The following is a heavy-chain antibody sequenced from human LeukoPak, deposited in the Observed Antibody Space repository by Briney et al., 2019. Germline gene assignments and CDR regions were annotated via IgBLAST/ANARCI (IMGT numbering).Heavy chain of an antibody. J-gene: IGHJ4*02. CDR3: AKDRYDSSGYFLDY. D-gene: IGHD3-22*01. CDR2: IGISSSTI. Sequence: GGSLRLSCAASGFTFSSYSMNWVRQAPGKGLEWVSYIGISSSTIDYADSVKGRFTISRDNAKNSLYLQMNSLRAEDTAVYYCAKDRYDSSGYFLDYWGQGTLVTVSS. CDR1: GFTFSSYS. V-gene: IGHV3-48*01.